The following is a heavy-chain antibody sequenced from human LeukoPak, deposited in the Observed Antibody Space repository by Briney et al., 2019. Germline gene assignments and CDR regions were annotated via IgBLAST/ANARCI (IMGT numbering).Heavy chain of an antibody. CDR1: GFTFSNAW. V-gene: IGHV3-15*01. CDR2: IKSKTDGGTT. J-gene: IGHJ4*02. CDR3: TTDYGDYSFDY. Sequence: GGSLRLSCAASGFTFSNAWMSWLRQAPGKGLEWVGRIKSKTDGGTTDYAAPVKGRFTISRDDSKNTLYLQMNSLKTEDTAVYYCTTDYGDYSFDYWGQGTLVTVSS. D-gene: IGHD4-17*01.